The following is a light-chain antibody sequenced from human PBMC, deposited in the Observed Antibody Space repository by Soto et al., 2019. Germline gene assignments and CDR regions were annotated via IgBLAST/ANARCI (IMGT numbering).Light chain of an antibody. CDR1: QSVLYSSNNKNY. V-gene: IGKV4-1*01. Sequence: DIMMTQSPDSLAVSLGERATINCKSSQSVLYSSNNKNYLAWYQQKPGQPPKLLIYWASTLESGVPDRFSGRGSGTDFTLTISSLQAEDVAVYYCQQSYSTPLTFGGGTQVEIK. CDR3: QQSYSTPLT. J-gene: IGKJ4*01. CDR2: WAS.